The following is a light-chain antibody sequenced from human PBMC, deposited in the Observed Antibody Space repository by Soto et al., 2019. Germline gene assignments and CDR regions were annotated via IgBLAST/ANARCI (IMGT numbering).Light chain of an antibody. Sequence: EIVLTQSPGTLSLSPGERATLSCRASQSVSASYLAWYQQPPGQAPRLLIYASSRATGIPDRFSGSGSGTDFTLSISRLEPEDFAVYYCQHYGTSALFGPGTRVDIK. CDR2: AS. J-gene: IGKJ3*01. CDR3: QHYGTSAL. V-gene: IGKV3-20*01. CDR1: QSVSASY.